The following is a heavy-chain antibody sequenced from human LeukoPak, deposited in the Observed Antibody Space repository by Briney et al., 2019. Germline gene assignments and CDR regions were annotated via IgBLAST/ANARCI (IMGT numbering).Heavy chain of an antibody. CDR1: GFTFSSYA. V-gene: IGHV3-64*01. CDR2: ISGNGQTT. J-gene: IGHJ4*02. Sequence: PGGSLRLSCAASGFTFSSYAMSWVRQAPGKGLEYVSAISGNGQTTNYANSVKGRFTMSRDNSKSTLYLQMGSLRAEDMAVYYCARGLGYCSRTSCYPDYWGPGTLVIVSS. D-gene: IGHD2-2*01. CDR3: ARGLGYCSRTSCYPDY.